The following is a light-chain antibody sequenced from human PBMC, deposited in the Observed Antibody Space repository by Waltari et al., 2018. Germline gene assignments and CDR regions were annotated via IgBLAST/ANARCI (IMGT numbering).Light chain of an antibody. CDR2: RCD. CDR1: ASNIGGNL. J-gene: IGLJ3*02. CDR3: ASWDDSLNGHWV. Sequence: QSVLTQPPSASGTPGQRVTISCSGSASNIGGNLVNWYQQLPGKAPKLLIYRCDQRPSGCPDRFSGSKTGTSASLAISGLQSDDEADYFCASWDDSLNGHWVFGGGTKVTVL. V-gene: IGLV1-44*01.